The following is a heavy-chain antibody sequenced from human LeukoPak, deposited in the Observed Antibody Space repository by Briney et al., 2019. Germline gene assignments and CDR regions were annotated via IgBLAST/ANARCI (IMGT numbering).Heavy chain of an antibody. CDR3: ARGGVLLAGKKFDY. V-gene: IGHV3-23*01. CDR2: ISGSGGST. D-gene: IGHD6-13*01. CDR1: GFIFSSYA. Sequence: GGSLRLSCAASGFIFSSYAMSWVRQAPGKELEWVSTISGSGGSTYYADSVKGRFTISRDNSKNTLYLQMNSLRAEDTALYYCARGGVLLAGKKFDYWGQGILVTVSS. J-gene: IGHJ4*02.